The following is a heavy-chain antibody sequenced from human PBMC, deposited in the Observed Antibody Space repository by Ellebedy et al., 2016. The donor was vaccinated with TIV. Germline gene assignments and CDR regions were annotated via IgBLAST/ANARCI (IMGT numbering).Heavy chain of an antibody. CDR1: GFTVSSNY. Sequence: GESLKISCAASGFTVSSNYMTWVRQAPGKGLEWVSVIYSGGSTYYADSVKGRFTISRDNSKYTVFLQMNRLRAEDTAVYYCARDGGTYYDFWSGLVPPYYYGMDVWGQGTTVTVSS. V-gene: IGHV3-66*01. CDR3: ARDGGTYYDFWSGLVPPYYYGMDV. D-gene: IGHD3-3*01. CDR2: IYSGGST. J-gene: IGHJ6*01.